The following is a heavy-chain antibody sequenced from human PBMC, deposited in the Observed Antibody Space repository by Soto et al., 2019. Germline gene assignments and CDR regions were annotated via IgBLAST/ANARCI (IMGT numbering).Heavy chain of an antibody. CDR3: ARGRYGDY. V-gene: IGHV1-18*01. Sequence: QVHLVQSGAEVKNPGASVKVSCKGSGYAFPTYGITWVRQAPGQGLEWMGWISAHNGNTNYAQKLQGRVTVTRDTSTSTAYMELSILRSDDTAVYYCARGRYGDYWGQGALVTVSS. D-gene: IGHD1-1*01. J-gene: IGHJ4*02. CDR1: GYAFPTYG. CDR2: ISAHNGNT.